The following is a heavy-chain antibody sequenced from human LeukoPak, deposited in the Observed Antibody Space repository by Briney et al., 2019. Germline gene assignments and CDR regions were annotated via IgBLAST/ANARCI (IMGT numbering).Heavy chain of an antibody. Sequence: PGGSLRLSCAASGFTFSSYAMSWVRQAPVKGLEWVSAISGSGGSTYYADSVKGRFTISRDNSKNTLYLQMNSLRAEGTAVYYCAKASKAVSSKYYFDYWGQGTLVTVSS. CDR2: ISGSGGST. V-gene: IGHV3-23*01. CDR3: AKASKAVSSKYYFDY. D-gene: IGHD6-6*01. CDR1: GFTFSSYA. J-gene: IGHJ4*02.